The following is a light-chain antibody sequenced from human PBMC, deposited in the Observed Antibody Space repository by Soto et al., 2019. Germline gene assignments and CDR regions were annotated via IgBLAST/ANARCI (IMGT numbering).Light chain of an antibody. CDR1: SSDVGGYKY. V-gene: IGLV2-14*01. Sequence: VLTQPASVPGSPGQSITISCTGTSSDVGGYKYVSWYQQHPGKAPKFLIYEVSNRPSGVSSRFSGSKSGNTASLTISGLQAEDEADYYCTSKTSTSPYVFGTGTKVTVL. CDR2: EVS. CDR3: TSKTSTSPYV. J-gene: IGLJ1*01.